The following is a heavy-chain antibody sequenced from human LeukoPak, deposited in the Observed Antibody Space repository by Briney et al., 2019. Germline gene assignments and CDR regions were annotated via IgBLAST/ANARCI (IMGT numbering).Heavy chain of an antibody. Sequence: GGSLRLSCAASGFTFSSYGMRWVRQAPGKGLEWVSSISGSGCSTYYADSVKGRFTISRDNSKNTLYLQMDSLRDEDTAVYYCAKRTLPYDMDVWGQGTTVTVSS. CDR1: GFTFSSYG. J-gene: IGHJ6*02. V-gene: IGHV3-23*01. D-gene: IGHD1-7*01. CDR3: AKRTLPYDMDV. CDR2: ISGSGCST.